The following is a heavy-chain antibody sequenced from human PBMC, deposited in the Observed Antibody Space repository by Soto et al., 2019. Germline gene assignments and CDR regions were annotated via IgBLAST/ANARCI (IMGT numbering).Heavy chain of an antibody. D-gene: IGHD2-21*01. Sequence: EGQLVESGGGLVQPGGSLRLSCAVSGFTFSTYSMTWVRQAPGKGLEWVSYISSSSSVIYYADSVKGRITVSRDNAKNSLYLQMHSLRAEDTAVYYWARYLIIPRAFDIWGQGTTVTVSS. V-gene: IGHV3-48*04. J-gene: IGHJ3*02. CDR3: ARYLIIPRAFDI. CDR1: GFTFSTYS. CDR2: ISSSSSVI.